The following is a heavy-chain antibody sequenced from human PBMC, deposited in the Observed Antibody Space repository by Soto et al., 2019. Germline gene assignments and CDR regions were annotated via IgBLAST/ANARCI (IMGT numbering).Heavy chain of an antibody. D-gene: IGHD1-7*01. CDR2: IKQDGSEK. V-gene: IGHV3-7*05. CDR3: ARVNWNYAPYYYGMDV. CDR1: GFTFSSYW. Sequence: PGGSLRLSCAASGFTFSSYWMSWVRQAPGKGLEWVANIKQDGSEKYYVDSVKGRFTISRDNAKNSLYLQMNSLRAEDTAVYYCARVNWNYAPYYYGMDVWGQGTTVTVSS. J-gene: IGHJ6*02.